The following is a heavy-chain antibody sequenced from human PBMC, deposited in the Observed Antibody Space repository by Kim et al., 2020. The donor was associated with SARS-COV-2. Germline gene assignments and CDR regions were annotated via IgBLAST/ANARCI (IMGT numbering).Heavy chain of an antibody. CDR1: GGSISSSSYY. CDR2: IYYSGST. Sequence: SETLSLTCTVSGGSISSSSYYWGWIRQPPGKGLEWIGSIYYSGSTYYNPSLKSRVTISVDTSKNQFSLKLSSVTAADTAVYYCARDGYNGWAPTEYYDFWSGYYLGYYYYGMDVWGQGTTVTVSS. CDR3: ARDGYNGWAPTEYYDFWSGYYLGYYYYGMDV. D-gene: IGHD3-3*01. J-gene: IGHJ6*02. V-gene: IGHV4-39*07.